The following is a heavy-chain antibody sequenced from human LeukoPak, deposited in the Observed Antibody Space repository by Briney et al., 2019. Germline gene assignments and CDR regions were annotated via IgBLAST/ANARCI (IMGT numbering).Heavy chain of an antibody. CDR3: AKGVTGYDSDAFDI. D-gene: IGHD5-12*01. V-gene: IGHV3-23*01. J-gene: IGHJ3*02. CDR1: GFTFNNHA. CDR2: ISGSGGNT. Sequence: GGSLRLSCAASGFTFNNHAMSWVRQAPGRGLEWVSAISGSGGNTYYADSVEGRFTISRDNSKNTLYLQMNSLRAEDTAVYYCAKGVTGYDSDAFDIWGQGTMVTVSS.